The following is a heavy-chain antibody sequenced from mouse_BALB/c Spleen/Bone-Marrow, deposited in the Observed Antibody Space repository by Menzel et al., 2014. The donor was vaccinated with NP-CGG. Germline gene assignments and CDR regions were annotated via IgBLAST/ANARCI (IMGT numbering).Heavy chain of an antibody. J-gene: IGHJ1*01. CDR3: AREAGYYYGSSPYFDV. Sequence: EVQLQQSGPELVKPGASVKISCKAPGYSFTGYFMNWVMQSHGKSLEWIGRINPYNGDTFYNQKFKGKATLTVDKSSSTAHMELRSLASKDSAVYYCAREAGYYYGSSPYFDVWGAGTTVTVSS. CDR2: INPYNGDT. CDR1: GYSFTGYF. V-gene: IGHV1-20*02. D-gene: IGHD1-1*01.